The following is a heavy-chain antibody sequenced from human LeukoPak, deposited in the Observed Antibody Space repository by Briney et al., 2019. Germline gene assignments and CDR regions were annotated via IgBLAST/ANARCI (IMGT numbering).Heavy chain of an antibody. CDR2: TNQGGSDK. D-gene: IGHD4/OR15-4a*01. Sequence: GGTLRLSCAGSAFTFSGHRMRWVRQAPGKGLEGVANTNQGGSDKYYVDSVKGRFTISRDTANNLLYLQMNSQRGQDAPMFLCTRERSLTADVGGQGTLVSVSS. J-gene: IGHJ4*02. V-gene: IGHV3-7*01. CDR1: AFTFSGHR. CDR3: TRERSLTADV.